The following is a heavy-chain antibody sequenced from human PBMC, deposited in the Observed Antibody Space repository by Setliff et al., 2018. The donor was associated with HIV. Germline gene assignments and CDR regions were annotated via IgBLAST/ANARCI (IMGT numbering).Heavy chain of an antibody. V-gene: IGHV3-7*01. CDR2: IKQDGSEK. J-gene: IGHJ4*02. D-gene: IGHD3-16*01. Sequence: GGSLRLSCVASGITFSNYWMSWVRQAPGKGLEWVANIKQDGSEKYYVDSVKGRFTISRDNAKNSLYLQMNSLRAEDTAVYYCARDLDYGDDWGQGTLVTVSS. CDR1: GITFSNYW. CDR3: ARDLDYGDD.